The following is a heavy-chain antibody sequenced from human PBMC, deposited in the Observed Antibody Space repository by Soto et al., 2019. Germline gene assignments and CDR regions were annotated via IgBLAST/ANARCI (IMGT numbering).Heavy chain of an antibody. CDR3: ARTSIMITFGGVIVPYYFDY. CDR2: IYHSGST. D-gene: IGHD3-16*02. V-gene: IGHV4-30-2*01. J-gene: IGHJ4*02. Sequence: HSETLSLTCTVSGGSISSGGYSWSWIRQPPGKGLEWIGYIYHSGSTYYNPSLKSRVTISVDRSKNQFSLKLSSVTAADTAVYYCARTSIMITFGGVIVPYYFDYWGQGTLVTVSS. CDR1: GGSISSGGYS.